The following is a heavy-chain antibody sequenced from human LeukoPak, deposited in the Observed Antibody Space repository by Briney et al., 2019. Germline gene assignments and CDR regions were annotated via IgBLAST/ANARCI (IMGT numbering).Heavy chain of an antibody. Sequence: SKTLSLTCTVSGGSISSGGYYWGWIRQHPGKGLEWIGYIYYSGSTYYNPSLKSRVTISVDTSKNQFSLKLSSVTAADTAVYYCARGTYRVLTAFDIWGQGTMVTVSS. CDR3: ARGTYRVLTAFDI. CDR1: GGSISSGGYY. V-gene: IGHV4-31*03. J-gene: IGHJ3*02. D-gene: IGHD4/OR15-4a*01. CDR2: IYYSGST.